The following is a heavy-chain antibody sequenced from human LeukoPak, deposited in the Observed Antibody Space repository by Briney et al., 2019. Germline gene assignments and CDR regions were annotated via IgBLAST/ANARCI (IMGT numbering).Heavy chain of an antibody. CDR3: ARVPVINFYNWFDP. D-gene: IGHD3-16*02. J-gene: IGHJ5*02. V-gene: IGHV1-18*01. Sequence: ASVKVSCKASGYTFTSYGISWVRQAPGQGREWMGWISAYNGNTNYAQKLQGRVTMTTDTSTSTAYMELRSLRSDNTAVYYCARVPVINFYNWFDPWGQGTLVTVSS. CDR2: ISAYNGNT. CDR1: GYTFTSYG.